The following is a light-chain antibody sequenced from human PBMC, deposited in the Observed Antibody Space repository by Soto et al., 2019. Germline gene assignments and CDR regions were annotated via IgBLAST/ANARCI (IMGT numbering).Light chain of an antibody. CDR2: DVS. Sequence: QSVLTQPRSVSGSPGQSVTISCTGTSSDVGGYNYVSWYQQHPGKAPKLMIYDVSKRPSGVPDRFSGSKSGNTASLTISGLQAEDEADYYCCSYAGSYTYGFGXXTKVTVL. V-gene: IGLV2-11*01. CDR1: SSDVGGYNY. CDR3: CSYAGSYTYG. J-gene: IGLJ1*01.